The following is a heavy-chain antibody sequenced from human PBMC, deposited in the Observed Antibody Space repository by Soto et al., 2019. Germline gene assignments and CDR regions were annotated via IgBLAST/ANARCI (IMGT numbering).Heavy chain of an antibody. CDR2: IKSKIDGGTT. CDR1: GFTFSNAW. J-gene: IGHJ4*01. D-gene: IGHD2-15*01. V-gene: IGHV3-15*07. CDR3: TSDSYIDIPLVIFDY. Sequence: GGSLRLSCAASGFTFSNAWINWVRQAPGKGLEWVGRIKSKIDGGTTDFAAPVKGRFAISRDDSKNIAYMQMNSLKIEDTAVYYCTSDSYIDIPLVIFDYWGNGTLVPVSS.